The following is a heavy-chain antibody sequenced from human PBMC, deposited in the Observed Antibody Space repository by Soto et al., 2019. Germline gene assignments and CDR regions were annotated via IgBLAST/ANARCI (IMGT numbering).Heavy chain of an antibody. CDR3: ARAFNSYCSRYGYCDRECLHS. Sequence: AKVKVSCKASGYTFTSDGISWVRQGPEQVLEWMGWISAYNGNTNYAQKLQGRVTMTTDTSTSTAYMELRSLISDYPAVYSCARAFNSYCSRYGYCDRECLHSWGQG. V-gene: IGHV1-18*01. CDR2: ISAYNGNT. D-gene: IGHD2-15*01. CDR1: GYTFTSDG. J-gene: IGHJ5*01.